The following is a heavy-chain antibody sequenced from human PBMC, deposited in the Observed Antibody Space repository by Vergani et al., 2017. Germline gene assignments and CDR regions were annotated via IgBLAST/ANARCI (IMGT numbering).Heavy chain of an antibody. Sequence: QMQLVQSGPEVKKPGTSVKVSCKASGFTFTSSAMQWVRQARGQRLEWIGWIVVGSGNTNYAQKFQGRVTITRDTSASTAYMELSSLRSEDTAVYYCAREGVRGVNWFDPWGQGTLVTVSS. CDR1: GFTFTSSA. V-gene: IGHV1-58*02. J-gene: IGHJ5*02. CDR3: AREGVRGVNWFDP. CDR2: IVVGSGNT. D-gene: IGHD3-10*01.